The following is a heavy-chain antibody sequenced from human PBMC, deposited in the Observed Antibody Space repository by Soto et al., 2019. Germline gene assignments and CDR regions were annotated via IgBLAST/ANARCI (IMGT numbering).Heavy chain of an antibody. Sequence: QVQLVQSGAEVKKPGASVKVSCKASGYTFTSYAMHWVRQAPGQRLEWMGWINAGNGNTKYSQKFQGSVTITRDTSASTAYMELSSLRSEDTAVYYCARVYSGYDNRNWFDPWGQGTLVTVSS. J-gene: IGHJ5*02. D-gene: IGHD5-12*01. CDR2: INAGNGNT. V-gene: IGHV1-3*01. CDR1: GYTFTSYA. CDR3: ARVYSGYDNRNWFDP.